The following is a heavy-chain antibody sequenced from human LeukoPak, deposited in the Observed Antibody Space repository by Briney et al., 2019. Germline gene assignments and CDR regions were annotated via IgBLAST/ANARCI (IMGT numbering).Heavy chain of an antibody. V-gene: IGHV4-59*01. Sequence: PSETLSLTCTVSGGSISSYYWSWIRQPPGKGLEWIGYIYYSGSTNFNPSLKSRVTISVDTSKNQFSLKLSSVTAADTAVYYCARELLGDSSGYYYFDYWGQGTLVTVSS. J-gene: IGHJ4*02. D-gene: IGHD3-22*01. CDR1: GGSISSYY. CDR3: ARELLGDSSGYYYFDY. CDR2: IYYSGST.